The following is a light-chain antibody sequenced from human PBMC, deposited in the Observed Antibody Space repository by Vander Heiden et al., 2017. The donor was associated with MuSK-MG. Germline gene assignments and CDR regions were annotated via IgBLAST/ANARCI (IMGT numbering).Light chain of an antibody. CDR3: QSYDSSLRGV. CDR2: GNS. V-gene: IGLV1-40*01. Sequence: QPVLPQPPSVSGAPGQRVTISCTGSSSTIGAGYDVHWYQQLPGTAPKLLIYGNSTRPSGVPDRFSGSKSGTSASLAIAGLQAEDEADYYCQSYDSSLRGVFGGGTKLTVL. CDR1: SSTIGAGYD. J-gene: IGLJ2*01.